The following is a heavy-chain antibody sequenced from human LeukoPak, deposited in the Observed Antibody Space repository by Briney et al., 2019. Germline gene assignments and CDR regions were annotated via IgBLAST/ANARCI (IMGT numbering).Heavy chain of an antibody. J-gene: IGHJ4*02. D-gene: IGHD3-16*01. CDR1: GYTFTEYG. CDR2: INTMNGNT. CDR3: ARALGDEAY. Sequence: ASVKVSCKASGYTFTEYGISWVRQAPGQGLEWMGWINTMNGNTNYAQKFQGRVTVTIDTSTSTAYMELRRLRYDDAAVYYCARALGDEAYWGQGTLVTVSS. V-gene: IGHV1-18*04.